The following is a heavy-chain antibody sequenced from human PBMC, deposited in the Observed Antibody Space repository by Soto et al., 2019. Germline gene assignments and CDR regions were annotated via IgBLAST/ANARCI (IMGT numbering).Heavy chain of an antibody. Sequence: QVQLVQSGAEVKKPGSSVKVSCKASGGTFSSYAISWVRQAPGQGLEWMGGIIPIFGTANYAQKFQGRVTITADESTSTAYMELSSLRSEDTAVYYCAREGAPARPLYYYYGMDVWGQGTTVTVSS. D-gene: IGHD6-6*01. V-gene: IGHV1-69*01. CDR3: AREGAPARPLYYYYGMDV. CDR1: GGTFSSYA. CDR2: IIPIFGTA. J-gene: IGHJ6*02.